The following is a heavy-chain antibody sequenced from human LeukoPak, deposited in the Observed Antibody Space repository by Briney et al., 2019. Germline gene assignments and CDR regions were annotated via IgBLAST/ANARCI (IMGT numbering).Heavy chain of an antibody. Sequence: PGGSLRLSCAASGFTFSSYEMNWVRQAPGKGLEWVSYISSSGSTIYYADSVKGRFTISRDNAKNSLYLQMNSLRAEDTAVYYCARATYYYDCSGYPFLDYWGQGTLVTVSS. J-gene: IGHJ4*02. CDR1: GFTFSSYE. D-gene: IGHD3-22*01. V-gene: IGHV3-48*03. CDR3: ARATYYYDCSGYPFLDY. CDR2: ISSSGSTI.